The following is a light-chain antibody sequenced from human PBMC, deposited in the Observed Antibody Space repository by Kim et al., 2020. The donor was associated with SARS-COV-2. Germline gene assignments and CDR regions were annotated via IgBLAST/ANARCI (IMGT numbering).Light chain of an antibody. CDR2: GKN. CDR1: SLRIYD. J-gene: IGLJ1*01. Sequence: ALGQTVRITCQGDSLRIYDANWYQQKPGQAPVLVIYGKNNRPSGIPDRFSGSSSRNTASLTITGAQAEDEADYHCNSRDSNGKGYVFGTGTKVTVL. V-gene: IGLV3-19*01. CDR3: NSRDSNGKGYV.